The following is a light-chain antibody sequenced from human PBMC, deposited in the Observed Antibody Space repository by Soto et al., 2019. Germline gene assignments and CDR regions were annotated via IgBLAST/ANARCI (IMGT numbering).Light chain of an antibody. CDR2: TAS. V-gene: IGKV1-9*01. CDR1: QDISSY. J-gene: IGKJ1*01. Sequence: DIQLTQSPSFLSASVGDRVTITCRASQDISSYLTWYQQDPGKAPKLLIYTASTLQSGVPSRFSGSGSGTDFTLTISSLQPEDFATYYCQQLHSFPPTFGQGTKVEIK. CDR3: QQLHSFPPT.